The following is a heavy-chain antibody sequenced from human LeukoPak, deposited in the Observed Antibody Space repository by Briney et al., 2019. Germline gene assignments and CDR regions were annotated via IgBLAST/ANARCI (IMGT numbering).Heavy chain of an antibody. Sequence: ASVKVSCKASGYTFTSYYMHWVRQAPGQGLEWMGIINPSGGSKSYAQKFQGRVTMTRDTSTSTVYMELSSLRSEDTAVYYCARAYDSSGYYQNWFDPWGQGTLVTVSS. J-gene: IGHJ5*02. D-gene: IGHD3-22*01. V-gene: IGHV1-46*01. CDR3: ARAYDSSGYYQNWFDP. CDR1: GYTFTSYY. CDR2: INPSGGSK.